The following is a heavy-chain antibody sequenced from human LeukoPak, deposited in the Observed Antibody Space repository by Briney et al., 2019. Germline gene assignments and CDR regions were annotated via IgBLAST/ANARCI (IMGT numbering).Heavy chain of an antibody. CDR1: GFTFSNYW. CDR2: IKQDGTEK. D-gene: IGHD6-6*01. J-gene: IGHJ4*02. CDR3: ASPAKYSDTWYFDY. V-gene: IGHV3-7*01. Sequence: PGGSLRLSCAASGFTFSNYWMSWVRQAPGKGLEWVANIKQDGTEKYYVDSVKGRSTISRDNAKNSLYLQMSSLRAEDTAVYYCASPAKYSDTWYFDYWGQGTLVTVSS.